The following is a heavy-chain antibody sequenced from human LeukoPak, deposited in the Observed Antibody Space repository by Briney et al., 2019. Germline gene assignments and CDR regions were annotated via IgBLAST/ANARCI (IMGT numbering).Heavy chain of an antibody. Sequence: GASVKVSCKASGYTFTSYDINWVRQATGQGLEWMGWMNPNSANTGYAQKFQGRVTITRNTSISTAYMELRSLRSDDTAVYYCARLIPGGFTMVRGVALNWFDPWGQGTLVTVSS. J-gene: IGHJ5*02. CDR1: GYTFTSYD. V-gene: IGHV1-8*03. D-gene: IGHD3-10*01. CDR2: MNPNSANT. CDR3: ARLIPGGFTMVRGVALNWFDP.